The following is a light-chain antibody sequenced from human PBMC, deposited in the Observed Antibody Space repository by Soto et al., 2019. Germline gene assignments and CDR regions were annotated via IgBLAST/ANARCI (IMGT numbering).Light chain of an antibody. Sequence: DIQMTQSPSSLSASVGDRVTITCRASQSISSYLNWYQQKPGKAPKLLIYAASSLQSGVPSRFSGSGSGTDFTLNISSLQPEDVATYYLQQSYSTPRTFGQGTKVEIK. J-gene: IGKJ1*01. CDR1: QSISSY. CDR2: AAS. CDR3: QQSYSTPRT. V-gene: IGKV1-39*01.